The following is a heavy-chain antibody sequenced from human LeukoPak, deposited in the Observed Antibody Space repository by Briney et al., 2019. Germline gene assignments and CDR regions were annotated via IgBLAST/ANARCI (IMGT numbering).Heavy chain of an antibody. CDR1: GFTISSHW. CDR2: INQDGSER. V-gene: IGHV3-7*01. Sequence: GGSLRLSCAASGFTISSHWMTWVRQASGKGLEWVANINQDGSERYYVDSVKGRFTISRDNAKNSLSLQMNSLRAEDTAVYYCAKSNAMGVWGQGTTVTVSS. CDR3: AKSNAMGV. J-gene: IGHJ6*02.